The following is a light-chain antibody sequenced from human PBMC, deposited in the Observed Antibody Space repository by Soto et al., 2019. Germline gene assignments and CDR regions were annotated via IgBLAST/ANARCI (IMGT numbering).Light chain of an antibody. CDR1: QSINGW. V-gene: IGKV1-5*03. CDR2: KAS. Sequence: DIQLTPYPYTLSASVGDRVTITCRASQSINGWLAWYQQKPGQAPNLLIYKASTLESGVPSRFIGSGSGTEFTLTVSSLQPDDFATYYCHQYHNFPRTFGQGTKVEI. J-gene: IGKJ1*01. CDR3: HQYHNFPRT.